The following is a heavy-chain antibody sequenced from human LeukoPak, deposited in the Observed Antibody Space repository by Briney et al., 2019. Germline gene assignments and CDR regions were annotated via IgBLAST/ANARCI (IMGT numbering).Heavy chain of an antibody. Sequence: PSETLSLTCAVYGGSFSGYYWSWIRQPPGKGLEWIGEINHSGSTNYNPSLKSRVTISVDTSKSQFSLKLSSVTAADTAVYYCARGCSGYSGYATIIDFDYWGQGTLVTVSS. J-gene: IGHJ4*02. CDR3: ARGCSGYSGYATIIDFDY. D-gene: IGHD5-12*01. CDR1: GGSFSGYY. CDR2: INHSGST. V-gene: IGHV4-34*01.